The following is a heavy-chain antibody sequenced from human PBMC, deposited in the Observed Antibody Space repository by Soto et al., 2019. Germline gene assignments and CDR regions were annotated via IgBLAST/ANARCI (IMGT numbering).Heavy chain of an antibody. V-gene: IGHV3-33*01. D-gene: IGHD5-12*01. CDR3: ARSGLSSLATLPQVYYYGMDV. CDR1: GFTFSSYG. CDR2: IWYDGSNK. Sequence: GGSLRLSCAASGFTFSSYGMHWVRQAPGKGLEWVAVIWYDGSNKYYADSVKGRFTISRDNSKNTLYLQMNSLRAEDTAVYYCARSGLSSLATLPQVYYYGMDVWGQGTTVTVSS. J-gene: IGHJ6*02.